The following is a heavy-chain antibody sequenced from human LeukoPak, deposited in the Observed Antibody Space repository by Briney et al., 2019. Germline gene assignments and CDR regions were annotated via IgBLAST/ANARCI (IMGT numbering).Heavy chain of an antibody. D-gene: IGHD2-2*01. Sequence: PSETLSLTCTVSGGSISSYYWSWIRQPAGKGLEWIGRIYTSGSTNYNPSLKSRVTISVDKSKNQFSLKLSSVTAADTAVYYCAGDIGSTSLHYYYYMDVWGKGTTVTVSS. CDR3: AGDIGSTSLHYYYYMDV. CDR1: GGSISSYY. V-gene: IGHV4-4*07. J-gene: IGHJ6*03. CDR2: IYTSGST.